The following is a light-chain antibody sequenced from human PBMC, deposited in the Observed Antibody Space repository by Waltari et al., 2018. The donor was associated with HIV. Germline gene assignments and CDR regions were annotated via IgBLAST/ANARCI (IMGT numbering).Light chain of an antibody. J-gene: IGLJ2*01. CDR2: S. CDR1: SSNIGAGYD. V-gene: IGLV1-40*01. Sequence: QSVLTQPPSVSGAPGQRVTISCTGSSSNIGAGYDVHWYQQLPGAAPKLLIYSDRFPDSKSGTSASLAITGLQAEDEADYYCQSYDSSLNNHVLFGGGTKLTVL. CDR3: QSYDSSLNNHVL.